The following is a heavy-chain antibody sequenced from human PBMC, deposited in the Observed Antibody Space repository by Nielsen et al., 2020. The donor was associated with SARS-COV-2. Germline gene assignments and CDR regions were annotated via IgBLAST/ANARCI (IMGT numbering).Heavy chain of an antibody. CDR2: ISSSSSTI. CDR1: GFTFSSYS. V-gene: IGHV3-48*02. J-gene: IGHJ5*02. D-gene: IGHD1-7*01. CDR3: ARDTGYNWNYEGWFDP. Sequence: GGSLRPSCAASGFTFSSYSMNWVRQAPGKGLEWVSYISSSSSTIYYADSVKGRFTISRDNAKNSLYLQMNSLRDEDTAVYYCARDTGYNWNYEGWFDPWGQGTLVTVSS.